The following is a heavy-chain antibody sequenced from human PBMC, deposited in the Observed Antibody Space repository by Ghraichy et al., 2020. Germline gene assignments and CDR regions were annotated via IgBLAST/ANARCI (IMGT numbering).Heavy chain of an antibody. CDR1: GYTFTSYG. V-gene: IGHV1-18*01. D-gene: IGHD2-2*01. J-gene: IGHJ4*02. CDR3: ARLGTPTDCSSTSCSFDY. CDR2: ISAYNGNT. Sequence: ASVKVSCKASGYTFTSYGISWVRQAPGQGLEWMGWISAYNGNTNYAQKLQGRVTMTTDTSTSTAYMELRSLRSDDTAVYYCARLGTPTDCSSTSCSFDYWGQGTLVTVSS.